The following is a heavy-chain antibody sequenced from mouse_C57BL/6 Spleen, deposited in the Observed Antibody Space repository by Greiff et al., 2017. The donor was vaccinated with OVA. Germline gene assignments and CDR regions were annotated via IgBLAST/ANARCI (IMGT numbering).Heavy chain of an antibody. CDR2: IDPSDSYT. CDR1: GYTFTSYW. CDR3: ARKMFDGSSWYFDV. J-gene: IGHJ1*03. D-gene: IGHD1-1*01. V-gene: IGHV1-69*01. Sequence: QVQLKQSGAELVMPGASVKLSCKASGYTFTSYWMHWVKQRPGQGLEWIGEIDPSDSYTNYNQKFKGKSTLTVDKSSSTAYMQLSSLTSEDSAVYYCARKMFDGSSWYFDVWGTGTTVTVSS.